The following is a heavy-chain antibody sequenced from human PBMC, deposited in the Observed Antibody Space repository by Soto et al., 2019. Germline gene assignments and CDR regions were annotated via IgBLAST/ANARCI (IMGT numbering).Heavy chain of an antibody. CDR2: IYYTGRT. J-gene: IGHJ4*02. Sequence: SETLSLTCIVSGGSVSSGSYYWSWIRQPPGKGLEWIGFIYYTGRTSYNPSLKSRVTISVDTSKNQFSLKLSSVTAADTAVYFCAIMSSSGYPLDYWGRGTLVTVSS. D-gene: IGHD3-22*01. CDR3: AIMSSSGYPLDY. V-gene: IGHV4-61*01. CDR1: GGSVSSGSYY.